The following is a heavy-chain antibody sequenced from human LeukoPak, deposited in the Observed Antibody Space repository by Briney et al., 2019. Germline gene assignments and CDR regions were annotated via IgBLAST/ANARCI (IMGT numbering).Heavy chain of an antibody. CDR3: AKDGFEWSLDV. V-gene: IGHV3-53*01. Sequence: GGSLRLSCVASGFSVSNNYMSWVRQAPGKGLEWVSHIYTGGGTYYADSVKGRFTISRDNSKNTLYLQMNSLRAEDTAVYYCAKDGFEWSLDVWGQGTTVTVSS. D-gene: IGHD3-9*01. CDR1: GFSVSNNY. CDR2: IYTGGGT. J-gene: IGHJ6*02.